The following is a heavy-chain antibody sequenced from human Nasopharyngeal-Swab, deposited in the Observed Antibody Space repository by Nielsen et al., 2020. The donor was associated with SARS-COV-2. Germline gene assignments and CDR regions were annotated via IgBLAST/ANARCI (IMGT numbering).Heavy chain of an antibody. Sequence: GQSLNISCKASAYNFASYWIGWVRHMPGRGMEWMGIIYPGDSDTRYSPSFQGQVTISVDKSINTAFLHSSSLKASDIATYYCARSGTYYGMDVWGQGTTVIVSS. CDR3: ARSGTYYGMDV. J-gene: IGHJ6*02. D-gene: IGHD1-26*01. CDR2: IYPGDSDT. CDR1: AYNFASYW. V-gene: IGHV5-51*01.